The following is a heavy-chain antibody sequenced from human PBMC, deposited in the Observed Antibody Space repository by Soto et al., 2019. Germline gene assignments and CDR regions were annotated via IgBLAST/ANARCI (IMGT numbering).Heavy chain of an antibody. CDR2: IIPIFGTA. D-gene: IGHD6-13*01. J-gene: IGHJ4*02. V-gene: IGHV1-69*01. CDR3: ARGGIAAAGTKYYFDY. CDR1: GGTFSSYA. Sequence: QVQLVQSGAEVKKPGSSVKVSCKASGGTFSSYAISWMRQAPGQGLEWMGGIIPIFGTANYAQKFQGRVTITADESTSTAYMELSSLRSEDTAVYYCARGGIAAAGTKYYFDYWGQGTLVTVSS.